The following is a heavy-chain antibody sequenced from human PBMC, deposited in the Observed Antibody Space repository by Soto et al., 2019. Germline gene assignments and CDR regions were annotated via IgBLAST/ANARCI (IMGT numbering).Heavy chain of an antibody. V-gene: IGHV4-31*03. J-gene: IGHJ4*02. D-gene: IGHD6-13*01. Sequence: SETLSLTCTVSGGSISSGGYYWSWIRQHPGKGLEWIGYIYYSGSTYYNPSLKSRVTISVDTSKNQFSLKLSSVTAADTAVYYCAREGGGSSWSPYHTLGYWGQGTLVTVSS. CDR3: AREGGGSSWSPYHTLGY. CDR2: IYYSGST. CDR1: GGSISSGGYY.